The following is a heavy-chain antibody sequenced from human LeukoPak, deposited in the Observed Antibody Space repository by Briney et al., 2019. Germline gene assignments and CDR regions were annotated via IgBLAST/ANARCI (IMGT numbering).Heavy chain of an antibody. Sequence: ASVKVSCKASGYTFTSYDINWVRQATGQGLEWMGWMNPNSGNTGYARKFQGRVTITRNTSISTAYMELSSLRSEDTAVYYCARGVTIFGVVISHYYYYMDVWGKGTTVTVSS. J-gene: IGHJ6*03. CDR1: GYTFTSYD. CDR3: ARGVTIFGVVISHYYYYMDV. D-gene: IGHD3-3*01. CDR2: MNPNSGNT. V-gene: IGHV1-8*03.